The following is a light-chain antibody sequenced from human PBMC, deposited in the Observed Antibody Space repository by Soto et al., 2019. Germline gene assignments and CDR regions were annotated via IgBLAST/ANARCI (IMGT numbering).Light chain of an antibody. Sequence: IQMTQSPSTLSASVGDRVTLTCRASQSINIWLAWYQQKPGKAPKLLIYKASTLEVGVPSRFSGSGSGTEFTLTISTLQPSDFATYYCHQYNSYPWTFGQGTKV. CDR1: QSINIW. J-gene: IGKJ1*01. CDR3: HQYNSYPWT. CDR2: KAS. V-gene: IGKV1-5*03.